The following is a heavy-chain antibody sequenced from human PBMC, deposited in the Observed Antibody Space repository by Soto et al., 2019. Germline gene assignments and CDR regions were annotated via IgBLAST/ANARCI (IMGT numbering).Heavy chain of an antibody. V-gene: IGHV4-30-4*01. Sequence: QVQLQESGPGLVKPSQTLSLTCTVSGGSISSGDYYWSWIRQPPGKGLEWIGYIYYSGSTYYNPSLKSRVTISLDTSKNQFSLKLSSVTAADTAVYYCARDPLVVAATHGMDVWGQGTTVTVSS. D-gene: IGHD2-15*01. CDR2: IYYSGST. CDR3: ARDPLVVAATHGMDV. J-gene: IGHJ6*02. CDR1: GGSISSGDYY.